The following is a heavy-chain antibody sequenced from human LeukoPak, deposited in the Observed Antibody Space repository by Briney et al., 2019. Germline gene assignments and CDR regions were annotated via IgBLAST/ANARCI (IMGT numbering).Heavy chain of an antibody. J-gene: IGHJ5*02. Sequence: SETLSLTCTVSGGSISSYYWSWIRQPPRKGLEWIGYVFYSGSINYNPSLKSRVTMSRDMSKNQFSLMLSSVTAADTAVYYCARGFGSGSYYYGWFDPWGQGTLVTVSS. D-gene: IGHD3-10*01. CDR3: ARGFGSGSYYYGWFDP. CDR1: GGSISSYY. CDR2: VFYSGSI. V-gene: IGHV4-59*08.